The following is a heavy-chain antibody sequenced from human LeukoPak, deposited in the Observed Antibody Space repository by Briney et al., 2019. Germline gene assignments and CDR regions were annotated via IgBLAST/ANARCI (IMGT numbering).Heavy chain of an antibody. Sequence: PSETLSLTCAVYGGSFSGYYWSWIRQPPGKGLEWIGEINHSGSTNYNPSLKSRVTISVDTSKNQFSLKLSSVTAADTAVYYCARNRIVVVPAGSVRGYMDVWGKGTTVTVSS. CDR2: INHSGST. CDR3: ARNRIVVVPAGSVRGYMDV. CDR1: GGSFSGYY. J-gene: IGHJ6*03. V-gene: IGHV4-34*01. D-gene: IGHD2-2*01.